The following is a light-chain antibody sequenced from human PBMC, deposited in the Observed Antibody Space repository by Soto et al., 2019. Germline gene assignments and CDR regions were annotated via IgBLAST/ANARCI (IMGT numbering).Light chain of an antibody. Sequence: DIVMTQSPLSLPVTPGEPASISCRSSQSLLHSNGYNYLDWYLQKPGQSPQLLIYLGSHRASGGPDRFRGCASGTDFNPKITRVEAEDVGVYYCMQALQSPWTFGQGTKVEIK. J-gene: IGKJ1*01. CDR3: MQALQSPWT. CDR1: QSLLHSNGYNY. V-gene: IGKV2-28*01. CDR2: LGS.